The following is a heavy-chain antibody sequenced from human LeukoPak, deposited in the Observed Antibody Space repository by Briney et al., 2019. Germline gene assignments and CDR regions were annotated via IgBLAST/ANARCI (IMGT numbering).Heavy chain of an antibody. CDR2: ITAYNGNT. D-gene: IGHD2-2*01. V-gene: IGHV1-18*01. J-gene: IGHJ3*02. Sequence: ASVTVSFTASGYTFTIYGISWVRQAPGQGLEWMGWITAYNGNTNYAQKHQGRVTMTTDTSTSTAYMELRSLRSDDTAVYYCARGRYCSSTSCDLLQLLNDAFDIWGQGTMVTVSS. CDR3: ARGRYCSSTSCDLLQLLNDAFDI. CDR1: GYTFTIYG.